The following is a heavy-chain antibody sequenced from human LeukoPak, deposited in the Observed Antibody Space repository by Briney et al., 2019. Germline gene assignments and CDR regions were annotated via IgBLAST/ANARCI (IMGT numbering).Heavy chain of an antibody. J-gene: IGHJ4*01. D-gene: IGHD3-10*01. V-gene: IGHV1-69*05. CDR3: ARPGSSGSYYNDFDY. Sequence: SVKVSCKASGGTFSSYAISWVRQAPGQGLEWMGGIIPMFDIANYAQKFQGRVTITTDESTSTAYMELSSLRSEDTAVYYCARPGSSGSYYNDFDYWGQEPWSPSPQ. CDR1: GGTFSSYA. CDR2: IIPMFDIA.